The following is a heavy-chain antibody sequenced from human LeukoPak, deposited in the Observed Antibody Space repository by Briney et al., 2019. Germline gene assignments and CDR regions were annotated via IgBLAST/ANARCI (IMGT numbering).Heavy chain of an antibody. CDR3: ARSRGAIVDY. J-gene: IGHJ4*02. CDR2: IYYSGST. Sequence: PSETLSLTCTVSGGSISSSSYYWGWIRQPPGKGLEWIGSIYYSGSTYYNPSLKSRVTISVDTSKNQFSLKLNSVTPEDTAVYYCARSRGAIVDYWGQGTLVTVSS. V-gene: IGHV4-39*01. CDR1: GGSISSSSYY.